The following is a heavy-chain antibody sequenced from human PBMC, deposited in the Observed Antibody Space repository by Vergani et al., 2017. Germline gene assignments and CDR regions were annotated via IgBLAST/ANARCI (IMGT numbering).Heavy chain of an antibody. CDR1: GFTFSSYG. V-gene: IGHV3-30*03. D-gene: IGHD5-12*01. CDR2: ISYDGSNK. J-gene: IGHJ6*02. Sequence: QVQLVESGGGVVQPGRSLRLSCAASGFTFSSYGMHWVRQAPGKGLEWVAVISYDGSNKYYADSVKGRFTISRDNSKNTLYLQMNSLRAEDTAVYYCARTRSGYRNGMDVWGQGTTVTVSS. CDR3: ARTRSGYRNGMDV.